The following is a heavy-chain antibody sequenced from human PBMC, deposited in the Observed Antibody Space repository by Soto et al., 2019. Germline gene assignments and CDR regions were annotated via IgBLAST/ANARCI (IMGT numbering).Heavy chain of an antibody. Sequence: PGGSLRLSCAASGFRFDDYDMHWVRQVPGKGLEWVSGISWNSGSLGYGDSVKGRFTISRDNAKNSLYLQMNGLRPEDTAFYYCVKDNGGYYDSSGNFEYWGQGTLVTVSS. CDR3: VKDNGGYYDSSGNFEY. V-gene: IGHV3-9*01. J-gene: IGHJ4*02. CDR1: GFRFDDYD. CDR2: ISWNSGSL. D-gene: IGHD3-22*01.